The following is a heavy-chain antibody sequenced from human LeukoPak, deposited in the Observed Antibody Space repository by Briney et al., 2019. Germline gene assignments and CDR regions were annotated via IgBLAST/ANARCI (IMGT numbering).Heavy chain of an antibody. D-gene: IGHD3-16*01. J-gene: IGHJ4*02. CDR3: ARGGAYVWGDPGDY. CDR2: IYYSGST. V-gene: IGHV4-31*03. CDR1: GGSISSSSYY. Sequence: SETLSLTCTVSGGSISSSSYYWGWIRQHPGKGLEWIGYIYYSGSTYYNPSLKSRVTISVDTSKNQFSLKLSSVTAADTAVYYCARGGAYVWGDPGDYWGQGTLVTVSS.